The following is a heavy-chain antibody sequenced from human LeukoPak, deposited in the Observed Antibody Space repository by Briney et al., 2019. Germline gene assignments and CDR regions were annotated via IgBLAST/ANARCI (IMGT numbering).Heavy chain of an antibody. D-gene: IGHD3-22*01. J-gene: IGHJ5*02. V-gene: IGHV4-4*02. CDR3: ASLTDYYDSSGYST. Sequence: TSETLSLTCAVSGGSISSSNWWSWVRQPPGKGLEWIGEIYHSGSTNYNPSLKSRVTISVDKSKNQFSLKLSSVTAADTAVYYCASLTDYYDSSGYSTWGQGTLVTVSS. CDR1: GGSISSSNW. CDR2: IYHSGST.